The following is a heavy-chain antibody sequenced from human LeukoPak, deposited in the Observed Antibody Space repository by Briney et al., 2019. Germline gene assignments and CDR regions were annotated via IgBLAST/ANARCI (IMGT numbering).Heavy chain of an antibody. CDR3: VRGYSFGPYGMDV. V-gene: IGHV3-64D*09. CDR2: ISDSGGST. D-gene: IGHD2-15*01. J-gene: IGHJ6*02. Sequence: GGSLRLSSSASGFPFSSYDMHWVRQAPGKGLDYVSAISDSGGSTYYADSVKGRFTISRDNSKNTLYLQMSSLRAEDTAVYFCVRGYSFGPYGMDVWGQGTTVTVSS. CDR1: GFPFSSYD.